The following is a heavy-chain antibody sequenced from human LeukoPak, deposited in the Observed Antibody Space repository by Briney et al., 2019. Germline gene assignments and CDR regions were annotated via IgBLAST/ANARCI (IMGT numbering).Heavy chain of an antibody. V-gene: IGHV3-23*01. CDR1: GFTFSSYA. Sequence: GGSLRLSCAASGFTFSSYAMSWVRQAPGKGLEWVSAISGSGGSTYYADSVKGRFTISRDNSKNTLYLQMISLRAEDTAVYYCAKFVGRPYYYGMDVWGQGTTVTVSS. D-gene: IGHD2-15*01. J-gene: IGHJ6*02. CDR3: AKFVGRPYYYGMDV. CDR2: ISGSGGST.